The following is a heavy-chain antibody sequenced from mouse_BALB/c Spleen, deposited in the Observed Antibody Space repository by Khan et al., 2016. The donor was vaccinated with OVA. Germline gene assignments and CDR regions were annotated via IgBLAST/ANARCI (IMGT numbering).Heavy chain of an antibody. CDR1: GFTFSSYS. CDR3: ASHLTGSFAY. CDR2: ISSGGDYT. J-gene: IGHJ3*01. D-gene: IGHD4-1*01. V-gene: IGHV5-6*01. Sequence: QLVESGGDLVKPGGSLKLSCAASGFTFSSYSMSWVRQTPDKRLEWVATISSGGDYTYYPDSVKVRFTISRDNAKNILYLQMSSLRSEDTAMYYCASHLTGSFAYWGQGTLVTVSA.